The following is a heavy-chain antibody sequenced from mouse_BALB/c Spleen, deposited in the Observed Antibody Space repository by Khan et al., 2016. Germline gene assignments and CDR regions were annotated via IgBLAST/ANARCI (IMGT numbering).Heavy chain of an antibody. CDR2: IDPANVNT. D-gene: IGHD2-3*01. Sequence: VQLQQSGAELVKPGASVKLSCTASGFNIKDTYMHWVKQRPEQGLEWIGRIDPANVNTKYDPKFQGKATITADTSSNTAYLQLISLTSEDTAVYYCTREGYYPYWGQGTTLTVSS. CDR1: GFNIKDTY. J-gene: IGHJ2*01. V-gene: IGHV14-3*02. CDR3: TREGYYPY.